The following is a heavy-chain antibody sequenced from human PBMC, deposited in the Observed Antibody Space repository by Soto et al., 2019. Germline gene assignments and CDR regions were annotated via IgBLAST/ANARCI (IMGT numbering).Heavy chain of an antibody. Sequence: SVKVSCKASGGTVSSYAITWVRQAPGKGLEWMGVFIPIFVSAHYAPKFQGRITITADEYTSTAYMELSGLTPEDTAIYYCARDVSSDTTGFRGYDLWGQGTQVTVSS. CDR1: GGTVSSYA. CDR2: FIPIFVSA. D-gene: IGHD3-10*01. J-gene: IGHJ4*02. CDR3: ARDVSSDTTGFRGYDL. V-gene: IGHV1-69*13.